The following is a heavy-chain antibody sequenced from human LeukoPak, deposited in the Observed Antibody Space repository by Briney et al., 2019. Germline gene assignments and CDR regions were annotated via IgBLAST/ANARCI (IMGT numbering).Heavy chain of an antibody. V-gene: IGHV4-30-2*01. Sequence: SQTLSLTCAVSGGSISSGGYSWSWIRQPPGKGLEWIGYIYHSGSTYYNPSLKSRVTISVDRSKNQFSLKLSSVTAADTAVYYCARAFDGRKFDYWGQGTLVTVSS. D-gene: IGHD1-14*01. CDR1: GGSISSGGYS. CDR3: ARAFDGRKFDY. J-gene: IGHJ4*02. CDR2: IYHSGST.